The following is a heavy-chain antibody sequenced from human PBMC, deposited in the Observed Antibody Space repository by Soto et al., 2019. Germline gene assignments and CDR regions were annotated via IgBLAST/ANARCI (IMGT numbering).Heavy chain of an antibody. Sequence: QVQLQESGPGLVKPSQTLSLTCTVSGGSISSGNYYWSWIRQPPGKGLEWIGFISYSGSAYYNPSLKSRVTISVDTSKNQFSLNLSFVTAADTAVYYCATMGTPATGLYHFDYWGQGTLVTVSS. CDR1: GGSISSGNYY. V-gene: IGHV4-30-4*01. D-gene: IGHD2-15*01. CDR2: ISYSGSA. J-gene: IGHJ4*02. CDR3: ATMGTPATGLYHFDY.